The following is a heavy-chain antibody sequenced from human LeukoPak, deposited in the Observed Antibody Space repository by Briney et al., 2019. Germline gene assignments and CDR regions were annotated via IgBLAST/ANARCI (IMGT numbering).Heavy chain of an antibody. CDR2: ISHDGIT. D-gene: IGHD3-22*01. J-gene: IGHJ4*02. V-gene: IGHV4-34*01. CDR3: ASTYYDSSGFSPLSY. CDR1: GGSFSGHY. Sequence: SETLTLTCAVYGGSFSGHYWSWIRQPPGKGLEWIGEISHDGITNYSPSVRSRVTMSVDASKNQFSLRLTSVTAADTAVYFCASTYYDSSGFSPLSYWDGGPLVTVSS.